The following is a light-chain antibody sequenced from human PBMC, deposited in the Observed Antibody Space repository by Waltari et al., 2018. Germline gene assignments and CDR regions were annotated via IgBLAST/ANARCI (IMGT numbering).Light chain of an antibody. CDR1: GSDVGGYDY. CDR2: DVN. J-gene: IGLJ1*01. V-gene: IGLV2-14*01. CDR3: SSYTSSRAIFV. Sequence: QSALTQPASVSGSPGQSITISCTGTGSDVGGYDYVSWYQRHPGNVPKVMIYDVNKGPSGVSDRFSGSKSGYTASLTISGLQAQDEADYYCSSYTSSRAIFVFGIGTKVTVL.